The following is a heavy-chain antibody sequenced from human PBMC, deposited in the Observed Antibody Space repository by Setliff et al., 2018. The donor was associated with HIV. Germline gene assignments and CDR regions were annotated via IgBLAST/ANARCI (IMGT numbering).Heavy chain of an antibody. D-gene: IGHD2-15*01. V-gene: IGHV1-2*02. CDR1: GYTFTGYY. CDR2: INPNSGGT. CDR3: AKADYCSGGSCNSRRSIDY. Sequence: ASVKVSCKASGYTFTGYYMHWVRQAPGQGLEWMEWINPNSGGTNYAQKFQGRVTMTRDTSTSTIYMELSSLRSEDTAVYYCAKADYCSGGSCNSRRSIDYWGQGTLVTVSS. J-gene: IGHJ4*02.